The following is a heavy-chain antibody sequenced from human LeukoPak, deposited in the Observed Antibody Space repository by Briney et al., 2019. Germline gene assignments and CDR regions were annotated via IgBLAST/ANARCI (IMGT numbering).Heavy chain of an antibody. Sequence: SETLSLTCAVYGGSFSGYYWSWIRQPPGKGLEWIGEINHSGSTNYNPSLKSRVTISVDTSKNQFSLKLSSVTAADTAVYYCARGGPYYDYVWGSYLPATDYWGQGTLVTVSS. J-gene: IGHJ4*02. V-gene: IGHV4-34*09. D-gene: IGHD3-16*02. CDR1: GGSFSGYY. CDR3: ARGGPYYDYVWGSYLPATDY. CDR2: INHSGST.